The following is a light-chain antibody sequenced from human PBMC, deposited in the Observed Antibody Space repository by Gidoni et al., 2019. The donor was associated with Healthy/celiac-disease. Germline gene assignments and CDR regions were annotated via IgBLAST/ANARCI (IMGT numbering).Light chain of an antibody. J-gene: IGLJ2*01. CDR3: SSYAGSNKVV. CDR2: EVS. V-gene: IGLV2-8*01. Sequence: QSALTQPPSASGSPGQPVTISCTGTSSDVGGYNYVSWYQQHPGNAPKLMIYEVSKRPSGVPDRFSGSKSGNTASLTVAGLQAEDEADYYCSSYAGSNKVVFGGGTKLTVL. CDR1: SSDVGGYNY.